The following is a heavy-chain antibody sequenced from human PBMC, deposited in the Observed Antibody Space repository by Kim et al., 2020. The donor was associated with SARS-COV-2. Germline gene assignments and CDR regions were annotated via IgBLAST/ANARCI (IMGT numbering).Heavy chain of an antibody. J-gene: IGHJ3*02. Sequence: YEQRLQGRVTMTTDRSTSTVYLELRSLRPDDTAVYFCARPRTAAAWDAFDTWGQGTKVTVSS. CDR3: ARPRTAAAWDAFDT. V-gene: IGHV1-18*01. D-gene: IGHD6-25*01.